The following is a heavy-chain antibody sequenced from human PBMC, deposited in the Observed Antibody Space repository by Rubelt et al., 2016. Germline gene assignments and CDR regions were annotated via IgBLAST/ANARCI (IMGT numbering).Heavy chain of an antibody. CDR3: ARVAFDSSGNYYGYQGGIDY. D-gene: IGHD3-22*01. CDR1: GFTFGGYS. V-gene: IGHV3-48*04. CDR2: ISSSSSLI. J-gene: IGHJ4*02. Sequence: VRPGGSLRLSCAASGFTFGGYSMNWLRQAPGKGLEWVSYISSSSSLIYSADSVKGRFTISRDNAQNSLYLQMNSLRAADTAVYYCARVAFDSSGNYYGYQGGIDYWGQGTLVTVSS.